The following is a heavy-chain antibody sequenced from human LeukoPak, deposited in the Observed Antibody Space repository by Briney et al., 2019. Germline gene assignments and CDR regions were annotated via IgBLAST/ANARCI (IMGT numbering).Heavy chain of an antibody. V-gene: IGHV1-8*01. J-gene: IGHJ5*02. Sequence: GASVKVSCKASGYTFTSYDINWVRQATGQGLEWMGWMNPNSGNTGYAQKFQGRVTMTRNTSISTAYMELSSLRSEDTAVYYCATASPRYNWNGAVPDWFDPWGQGTLVTVSS. CDR1: GYTFTSYD. D-gene: IGHD1-20*01. CDR3: ATASPRYNWNGAVPDWFDP. CDR2: MNPNSGNT.